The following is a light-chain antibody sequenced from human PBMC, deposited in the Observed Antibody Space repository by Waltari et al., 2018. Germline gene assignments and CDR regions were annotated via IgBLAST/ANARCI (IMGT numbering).Light chain of an antibody. CDR2: TTN. V-gene: IGLV8-61*01. Sequence: QTVVTQEPSFSVSPGGTVTLTCGLSSGPVSSDHYPSWYQQTPGQTPRTLIYTTNTRSSGVPDRFSGSILGNKAALTITGAQAEDESDYYCVLYMGFGISVFGGGTKLTVL. CDR1: SGPVSSDHY. CDR3: VLYMGFGISV. J-gene: IGLJ3*02.